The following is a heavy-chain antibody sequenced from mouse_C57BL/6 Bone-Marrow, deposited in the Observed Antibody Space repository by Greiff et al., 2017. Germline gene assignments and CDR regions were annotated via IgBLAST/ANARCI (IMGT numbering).Heavy chain of an antibody. CDR1: GYTFTSYW. J-gene: IGHJ4*01. V-gene: IGHV1-53*01. D-gene: IGHD2-4*01. CDR2: INPSNGGT. CDR3: ARSRLRRGGYAMDY. Sequence: QVQLQQPGTELVKPGASVKLSCKASGYTFTSYWMHWVKQRPGQGLEWIGNINPSNGGTNYHEKFKSQATLTVDKSSRPAYMQLSSLTSEDAAVYYCARSRLRRGGYAMDYWGQGTSVTVSS.